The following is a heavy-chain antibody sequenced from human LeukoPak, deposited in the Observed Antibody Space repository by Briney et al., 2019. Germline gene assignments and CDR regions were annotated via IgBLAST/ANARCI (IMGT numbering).Heavy chain of an antibody. CDR2: FAREVDDT. Sequence: GASVKVSCKVSGYTLTELSIHWVRQTAGKGLEWMAGFAREVDDTIYSENFQGRVTMTEDTSTDTAYMELSSLTFDDTAVYYCTTGMANDYAGNDYWGQGTLVTVSS. D-gene: IGHD4-17*01. CDR3: TTGMANDYAGNDY. V-gene: IGHV1-24*01. CDR1: GYTLTELS. J-gene: IGHJ4*02.